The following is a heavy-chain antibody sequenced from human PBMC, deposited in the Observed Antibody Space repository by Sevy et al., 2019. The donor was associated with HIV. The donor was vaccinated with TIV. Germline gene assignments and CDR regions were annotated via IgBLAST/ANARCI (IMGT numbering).Heavy chain of an antibody. CDR1: GFTFSSYS. Sequence: GGSLRLSCAASGFTFSSYSMNWVRQAPGKGLEWVSSISSSSSYIYYADSVKGRVTISRDNAKNSLYLQMNSLRAEDTAVYYCARDPPAGAYDAFDIWGQGTMVTVSS. D-gene: IGHD1-26*01. CDR2: ISSSSSYI. CDR3: ARDPPAGAYDAFDI. V-gene: IGHV3-21*01. J-gene: IGHJ3*02.